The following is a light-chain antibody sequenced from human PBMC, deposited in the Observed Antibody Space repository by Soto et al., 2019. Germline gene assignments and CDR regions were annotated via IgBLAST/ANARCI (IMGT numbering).Light chain of an antibody. CDR3: QQYGSSPGT. V-gene: IGKV3-20*01. CDR2: GAS. CDR1: HSVGST. Sequence: ETVMTQSPAILSVSPGERATLSCRASHSVGSTLAWYQQKPGQALRLLMYGASSRATGIPDRFSGSGSGTDFTLTISRLEPEDFAVYYCQQYGSSPGTFGQGTKVEIK. J-gene: IGKJ1*01.